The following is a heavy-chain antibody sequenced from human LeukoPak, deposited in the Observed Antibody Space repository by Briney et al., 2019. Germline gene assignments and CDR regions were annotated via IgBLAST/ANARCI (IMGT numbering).Heavy chain of an antibody. Sequence: GGSLRLSCAASGFTVSSNYMSWVRQAPGKGLEWVSVFYSGGSTYSADSVKGRFTISRGNSKNTLYLQMNSLRAEDTAVYYCAKSGSIWYYFDYWGQGTLVTASS. CDR1: GFTVSSNY. V-gene: IGHV3-66*01. CDR3: AKSGSIWYYFDY. D-gene: IGHD6-13*01. CDR2: FYSGGST. J-gene: IGHJ4*02.